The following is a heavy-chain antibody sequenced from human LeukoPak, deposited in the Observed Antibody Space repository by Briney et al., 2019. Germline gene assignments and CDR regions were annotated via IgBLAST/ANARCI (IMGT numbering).Heavy chain of an antibody. V-gene: IGHV3-21*01. Sequence: GGSLRLSCAASGFTFSSYSMNWVRQAPGKGLEWVSSISSSSSYIYYADSVKGQFTISRDNAKNSLYLQMNSLRAEDTAVYYCAREDNWNYSPPFDYWGQGTLVTVSS. J-gene: IGHJ4*02. CDR3: AREDNWNYSPPFDY. D-gene: IGHD1-7*01. CDR2: ISSSSSYI. CDR1: GFTFSSYS.